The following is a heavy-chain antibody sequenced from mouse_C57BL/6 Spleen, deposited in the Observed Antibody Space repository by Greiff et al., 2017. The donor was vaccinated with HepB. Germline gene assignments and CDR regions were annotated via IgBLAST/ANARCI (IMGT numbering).Heavy chain of an antibody. Sequence: EVQLQQSGPGLVKPSQSLSLTCSVTGYSITSGYYWNWIRQFPGNKLEWMGYISYDGSNNYNPSLKNRISLTRDTSKNQFFLKLNSVTTEDTATYYCARGYYGMDYWGQGTSVTVSS. CDR3: ARGYYGMDY. V-gene: IGHV3-6*01. CDR2: ISYDGSN. J-gene: IGHJ4*01. CDR1: GYSITSGYY.